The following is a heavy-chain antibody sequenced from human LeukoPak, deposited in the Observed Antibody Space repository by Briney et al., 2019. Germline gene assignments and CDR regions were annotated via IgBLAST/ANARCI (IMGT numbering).Heavy chain of an antibody. CDR1: GFSFSTYT. V-gene: IGHV3-48*02. CDR2: ISAGGGTI. Sequence: GRSLRLSCAASGFSFSTYTPNWVRQAPRKGVEWLSYISAGGGTIYYADSVKGRFTVSRDNAKNSLYLQMNSLRDEDTAVYYCARGSYFDYWGQGTLVTVAS. CDR3: ARGSYFDY. J-gene: IGHJ4*02.